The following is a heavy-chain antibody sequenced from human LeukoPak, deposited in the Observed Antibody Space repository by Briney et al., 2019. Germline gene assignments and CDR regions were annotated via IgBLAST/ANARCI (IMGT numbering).Heavy chain of an antibody. CDR3: ARLVGYCSSISCYSFNWFDP. D-gene: IGHD2-2*03. Sequence: GESLKISCKGSGYSFTSYWIGWVRQMPGKGLEWMGIIYPGDSDTRYSPSFQGQVTISADKSISTAYLQWSSLKASDTAMYYCARLVGYCSSISCYSFNWFDPWGQGTLVTVSS. J-gene: IGHJ5*02. CDR2: IYPGDSDT. CDR1: GYSFTSYW. V-gene: IGHV5-51*01.